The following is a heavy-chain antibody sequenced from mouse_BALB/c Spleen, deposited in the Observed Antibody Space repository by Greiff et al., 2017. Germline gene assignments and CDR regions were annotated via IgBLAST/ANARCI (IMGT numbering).Heavy chain of an antibody. J-gene: IGHJ2*01. V-gene: IGHV1-54*01. CDR3: ARSGHYYGYYFDY. Sequence: VQLQQSGAELVRPGTSVKVSCKASGYAFTNYLIEWVKQRPGQGLEWIGVINPGSGGTNYNEKFKGKATLTADKSSSTAYMQLSSLTSDDSAVYFCARSGHYYGYYFDYWGQGTTLTVSS. CDR2: INPGSGGT. D-gene: IGHD1-2*01. CDR1: GYAFTNYL.